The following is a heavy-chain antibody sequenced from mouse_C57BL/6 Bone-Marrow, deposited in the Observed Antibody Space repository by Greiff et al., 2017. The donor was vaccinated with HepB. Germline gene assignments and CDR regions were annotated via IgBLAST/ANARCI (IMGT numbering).Heavy chain of an antibody. CDR3: SCYYFDY. Sequence: DVKLQESGAELVRPGASVKLSCTASGFNIKDDYMHWVKQRPEQGLEWIGWIDPENGDTEYASKFQGKATITADTSSNTAYLQLSSLTSEDTAVYYCSCYYFDYWGQGTTLTVSS. J-gene: IGHJ2*01. CDR1: GFNIKDDY. V-gene: IGHV14-4*01. CDR2: IDPENGDT.